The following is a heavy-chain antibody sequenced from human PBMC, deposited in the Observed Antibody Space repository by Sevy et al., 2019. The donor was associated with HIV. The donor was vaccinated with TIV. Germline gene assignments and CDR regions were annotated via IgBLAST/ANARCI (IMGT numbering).Heavy chain of an antibody. CDR3: AKDAYCGGDCYSAPPFDY. J-gene: IGHJ4*02. Sequence: GGSLRLSCAASGFTFSSYAMSWVRQAPGKGLEWVSAISGSGGSTYYAGSVKGRFTISRDNSKNTLYLQMNSLRAEDTAVYYCAKDAYCGGDCYSAPPFDYWGQGTLVTVSS. CDR2: ISGSGGST. D-gene: IGHD2-21*02. V-gene: IGHV3-23*01. CDR1: GFTFSSYA.